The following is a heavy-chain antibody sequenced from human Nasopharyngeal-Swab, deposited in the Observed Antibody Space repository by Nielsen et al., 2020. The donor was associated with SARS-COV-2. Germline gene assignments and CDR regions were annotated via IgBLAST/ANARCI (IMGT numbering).Heavy chain of an antibody. D-gene: IGHD3-3*01. J-gene: IGHJ3*02. V-gene: IGHV1-69*13. CDR3: ARSRYDFWSGYRNPNAFDI. CDR2: IIPIFGTA. CDR1: GGTFSSYA. Sequence: SVKVSCKASGGTFSSYAISWVRQAPGQGLKWMGGIIPIFGTANYAQKFQGRVTITADESTSTAYMELSSLRSEDTAVYYCARSRYDFWSGYRNPNAFDIWGQGTMVTVSS.